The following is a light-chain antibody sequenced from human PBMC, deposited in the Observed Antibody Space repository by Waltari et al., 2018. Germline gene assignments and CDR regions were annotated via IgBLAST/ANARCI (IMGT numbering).Light chain of an antibody. V-gene: IGLV2-8*01. CDR2: EVT. CDR1: SSDVGGYNY. J-gene: IGLJ2*01. CDR3: SSFAGTNQGA. Sequence: QSALTQHPSASGSPGQSVTISCTGTSSDVGGYNYVSWYQQHPGKAPKLMIYEVTKRPSGVPDRFSGSKSGNTASLTVSGLQAEDEADYYCSSFAGTNQGAFGGGTKLTVL.